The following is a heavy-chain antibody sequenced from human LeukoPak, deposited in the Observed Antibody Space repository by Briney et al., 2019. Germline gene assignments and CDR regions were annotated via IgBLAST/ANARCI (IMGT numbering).Heavy chain of an antibody. CDR1: GFTFSGYG. CDR2: ISYDGDNK. V-gene: IGHV3-30*03. J-gene: IGHJ4*02. Sequence: GRSLRLSCAASGFTFSGYGMHWVRQAPGKGLEWVAIISYDGDNKYYADSVKGRFTISRDNSKNTLYLQMNSLRPEDTAVYYCATSSGGSAAGGCWGQGTLVTVSS. CDR3: ATSSGGSAAGGC. D-gene: IGHD6-13*01.